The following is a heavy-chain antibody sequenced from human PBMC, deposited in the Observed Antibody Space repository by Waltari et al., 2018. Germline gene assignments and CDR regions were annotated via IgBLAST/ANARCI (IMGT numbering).Heavy chain of an antibody. Sequence: QVQLVQSGAEVTKPGASVKVSCKTSGYAFPSYYMHWVRQAPGQGLEWMGWIHPNSGGTNYAQKYQGRITMTRDTSISTVYMELSRLISNDTAVYYCARSYQSGSYSDYWGQGTPVTVSS. V-gene: IGHV1-2*02. D-gene: IGHD1-26*01. CDR3: ARSYQSGSYSDY. CDR2: IHPNSGGT. CDR1: GYAFPSYY. J-gene: IGHJ4*02.